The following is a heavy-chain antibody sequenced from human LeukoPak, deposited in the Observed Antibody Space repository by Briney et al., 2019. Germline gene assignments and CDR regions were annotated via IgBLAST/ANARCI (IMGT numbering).Heavy chain of an antibody. Sequence: PGGSLRLSCAASGFTFSDYYMTWIRQAPGKRLEWVSYISSSSSYTNYADSVKGRFTISKDNAKNSLYLQMNSLRAEDTAVYYCARGRSITLLRGVAMSDGFDIWGQGAMVAVSS. D-gene: IGHD3-10*01. J-gene: IGHJ3*02. CDR3: ARGRSITLLRGVAMSDGFDI. CDR1: GFTFSDYY. V-gene: IGHV3-11*05. CDR2: ISSSSSYT.